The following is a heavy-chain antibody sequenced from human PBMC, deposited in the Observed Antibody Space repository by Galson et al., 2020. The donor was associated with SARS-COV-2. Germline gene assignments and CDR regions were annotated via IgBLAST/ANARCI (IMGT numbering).Heavy chain of an antibody. V-gene: IGHV4-59*06. CDR1: GGSISSYY. CDR3: ASGLGGDY. J-gene: IGHJ4*02. CDR2: IFYSGFT. D-gene: IGHD1-26*01. Sequence: SETLSLTCTVSGGSISSYYWSWIRQHPGKGLEWIGYIFYSGFTYYNPSLKSRVTMSLDTSKNQFSLELNSVTAADTAVYYCASGLGGDYWGPGTLVTVAS.